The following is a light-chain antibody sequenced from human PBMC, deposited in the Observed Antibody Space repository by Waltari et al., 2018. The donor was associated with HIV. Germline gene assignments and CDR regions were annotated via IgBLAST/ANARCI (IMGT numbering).Light chain of an antibody. V-gene: IGLV1-47*01. CDR1: SSNIETNH. CDR2: RNN. CDR3: AAWDDTLTVV. Sequence: QYALTNPPSASGTPGQSVTISCSGTSSNIETNHVYWYQQFPGTAPKLRIYRNNKRPSGVPDRFSGSKSGTSASLAISGLRSDDEADYYCAAWDDTLTVVFGGGTKLTVL. J-gene: IGLJ2*01.